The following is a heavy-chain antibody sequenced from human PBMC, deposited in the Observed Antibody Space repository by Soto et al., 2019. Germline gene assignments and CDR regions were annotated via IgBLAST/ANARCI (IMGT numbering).Heavy chain of an antibody. CDR1: GGSITSSSHF. Sequence: PSETLSLTCSASGGSITSSSHFWGWVRQPPGKGLEWIGTIYFTGNNYNPSLKSRVTMSVDTSKNQFSLRLSSVTAADTAMYYCARGSSRWDYWGQGTLVTVSS. J-gene: IGHJ4*02. V-gene: IGHV4-39*07. CDR2: IYFTGN. D-gene: IGHD6-13*01. CDR3: ARGSSRWDY.